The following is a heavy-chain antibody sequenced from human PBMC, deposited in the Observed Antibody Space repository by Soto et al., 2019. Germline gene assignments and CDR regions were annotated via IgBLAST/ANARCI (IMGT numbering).Heavy chain of an antibody. Sequence: EVQLLESGGGLVQPGGSLRLSCAASGFTFSSYAMSWVRQAPGKGLEWVSAISGSGGSTYYADSVKGRFTISRDNSKNTLYLQMNSLRAEDTAVYYCAKGVPYYYDSSGYFGYWGQGTLVTVSS. D-gene: IGHD3-22*01. CDR3: AKGVPYYYDSSGYFGY. CDR2: ISGSGGST. CDR1: GFTFSSYA. J-gene: IGHJ4*02. V-gene: IGHV3-23*01.